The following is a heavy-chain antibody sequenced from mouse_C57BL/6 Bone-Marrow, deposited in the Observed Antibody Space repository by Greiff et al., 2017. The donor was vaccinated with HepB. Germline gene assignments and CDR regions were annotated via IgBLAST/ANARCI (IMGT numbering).Heavy chain of an antibody. D-gene: IGHD1-1*01. V-gene: IGHV14-3*01. CDR2: IDPANGNT. Sequence: EVQLQESVAELVRPGASVKLSCTASGFNIKNTYMHWVKQRPEQGLEWIGRIDPANGNTKYAPKFQGKATITADTSSNTAYLQLSSLTSEDTASYYCASTFYYYGRRDYFDYWGQGTTLTVSS. J-gene: IGHJ2*01. CDR3: ASTFYYYGRRDYFDY. CDR1: GFNIKNTY.